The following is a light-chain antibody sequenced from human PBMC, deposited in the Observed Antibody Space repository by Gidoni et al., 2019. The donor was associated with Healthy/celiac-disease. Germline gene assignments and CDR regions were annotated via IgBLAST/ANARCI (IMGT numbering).Light chain of an antibody. V-gene: IGKV3-15*01. CDR2: GAS. J-gene: IGKJ2*01. CDR1: QSVSSN. CDR3: QQYNNWPPMYT. Sequence: SSRASQSVSSNLAWYQQKPGQAPRLLIYGASTRATGIPARFSGSGSGTEFTLTISSLQSEDLAVYYCQQYNNWPPMYTFGQGTKLEIK.